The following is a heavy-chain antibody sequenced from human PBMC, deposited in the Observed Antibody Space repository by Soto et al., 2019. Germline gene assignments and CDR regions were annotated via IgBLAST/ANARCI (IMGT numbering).Heavy chain of an antibody. J-gene: IGHJ4*02. CDR2: IDTNGDT. CDR1: GDSLRRGFHH. CDR3: ARGTVYYCPNDKCGFFFDH. V-gene: IGHV4-31*03. Sequence: QVQLQESGSGLLKPSQTLSLDCSVSGDSLRRGFHHWSWIRQTPGKGLQLIGYIDTNGDTHYDPSLRNRLNMSIVTTGSRFSLKVTSVTAADTAVYYCARGTVYYCPNDKCGFFFDHWGQGALVTVTS. D-gene: IGHD2-8*01.